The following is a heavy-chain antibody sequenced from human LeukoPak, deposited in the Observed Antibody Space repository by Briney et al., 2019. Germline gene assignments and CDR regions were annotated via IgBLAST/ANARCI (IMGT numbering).Heavy chain of an antibody. Sequence: SETLSLTCTVSGGSISSTDYYWGWIRQSPGKGLEWTGSIHYSGSTYHNPSLKSRVTISVDTSKNQFSLKLSSVTAADTAVYYCAREGVTKYYFDYWGQGTLVTVSS. CDR1: GGSISSTDYY. CDR3: AREGVTKYYFDY. D-gene: IGHD4-11*01. J-gene: IGHJ4*02. CDR2: IHYSGST. V-gene: IGHV4-39*07.